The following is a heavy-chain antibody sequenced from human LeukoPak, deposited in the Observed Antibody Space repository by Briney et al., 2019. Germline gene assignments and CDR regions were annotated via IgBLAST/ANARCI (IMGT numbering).Heavy chain of an antibody. CDR2: INHSGST. V-gene: IGHV4-34*01. D-gene: IGHD5-12*01. J-gene: IGHJ4*02. CDR3: ARRVFVALAFDY. CDR1: GGSFSGYY. Sequence: KTLETLSLTCAVYGGSFSGYYWSWIRQPPGKGLEWIGEINHSGSTNYNPSLKSRVTISVDTSKNQFSLKLSSVTAADTAVYYCARRVFVALAFDYWGQGTLVTVSS.